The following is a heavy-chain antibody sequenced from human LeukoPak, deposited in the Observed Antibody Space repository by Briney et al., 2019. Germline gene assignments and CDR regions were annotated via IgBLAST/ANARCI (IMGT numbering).Heavy chain of an antibody. CDR1: GVSISSSSYY. V-gene: IGHV4-39*06. J-gene: IGHJ6*03. CDR2: IYYSGST. Sequence: PSETLSLTCTVSGVSISSSSYYWGWIRQPPGKGLEWIGSIYYSGSTYYNPSLKSRVTISVDTSKNQFPLKLSAVTAADTAVYYCARVLMIPDLYYYYMDVWGKGTTVTVSS. D-gene: IGHD2-8*01. CDR3: ARVLMIPDLYYYYMDV.